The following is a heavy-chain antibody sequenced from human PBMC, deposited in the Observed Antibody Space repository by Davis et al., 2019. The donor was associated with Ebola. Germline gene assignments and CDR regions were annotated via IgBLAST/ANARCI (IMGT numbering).Heavy chain of an antibody. J-gene: IGHJ5*02. CDR2: ISSSSSYI. Sequence: PGGSLRLSCAASGFTFSSYSMNWVRQAPGKGLEWVSSISSSSSYIYYADSVKGRFTISRDNAKNSLYLQMNSLRAEETAVYYCARDRIPYYQTSGGFDPWGQGTLVTVSS. V-gene: IGHV3-21*01. D-gene: IGHD3-10*01. CDR1: GFTFSSYS. CDR3: ARDRIPYYQTSGGFDP.